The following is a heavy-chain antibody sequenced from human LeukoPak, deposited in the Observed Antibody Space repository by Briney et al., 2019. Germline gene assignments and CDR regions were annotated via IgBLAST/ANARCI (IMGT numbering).Heavy chain of an antibody. CDR2: ISAYNGNT. CDR1: GYTFTSYG. Sequence: ASVKVSCKASGYTFTSYGISWVRQAPGQGLEWMGWISAYNGNTNYAQKLQGRVTMTTDTSTSTAYMELRSLRSDDTAVYYCARDARQVATITRFDYWGQGTLVTVSS. J-gene: IGHJ4*02. D-gene: IGHD5-12*01. V-gene: IGHV1-18*01. CDR3: ARDARQVATITRFDY.